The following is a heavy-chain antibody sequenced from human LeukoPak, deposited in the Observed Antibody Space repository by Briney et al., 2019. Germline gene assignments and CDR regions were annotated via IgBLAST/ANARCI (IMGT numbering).Heavy chain of an antibody. CDR3: ARGSYSTVPELFDY. Sequence: GGSRRLSCAASGFTFSSYAMHWVRQAPGKGLEWVAVISYDGSNKYYADSVKGRFTISRDNSKNTLYLQMNSLRAEDTAVYYCARGSYSTVPELFDYWGQGTLVTVSS. CDR2: ISYDGSNK. D-gene: IGHD4-11*01. J-gene: IGHJ4*02. CDR1: GFTFSSYA. V-gene: IGHV3-30*04.